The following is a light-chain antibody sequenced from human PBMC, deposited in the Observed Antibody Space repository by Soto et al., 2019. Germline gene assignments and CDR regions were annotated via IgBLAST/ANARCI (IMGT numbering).Light chain of an antibody. CDR3: GSWDSSLSAYV. CDR2: DDD. Sequence: QSVMTQPPSVSAAPGQRVTISCSGSSSNIGGNSVSWYQQLPGTAPKLLIYDDDKRPSGIPDRFSVSKSGTSATLGINGFQTGDEADHYCGSWDSSLSAYVFGTGTKLTVL. J-gene: IGLJ1*01. V-gene: IGLV1-51*01. CDR1: SSNIGGNS.